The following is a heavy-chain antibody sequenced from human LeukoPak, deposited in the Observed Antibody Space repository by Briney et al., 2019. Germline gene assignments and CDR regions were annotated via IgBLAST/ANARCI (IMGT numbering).Heavy chain of an antibody. CDR2: IIPIFGTA. D-gene: IGHD3-22*01. CDR1: GGTFSSYA. CDR3: ARLRDSSGYYSHSYYYMDV. Sequence: SVKVSCKASGGTFSSYAISWVRQAPGQGLEWMGGIIPIFGTANYAQKFQGRVTITADESTSTAYMELSSLRSEDTAVYYCARLRDSSGYYSHSYYYMDVWGKGTTVTVSS. J-gene: IGHJ6*03. V-gene: IGHV1-69*13.